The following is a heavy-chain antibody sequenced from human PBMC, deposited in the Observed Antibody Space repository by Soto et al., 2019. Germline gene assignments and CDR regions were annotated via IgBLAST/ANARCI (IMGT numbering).Heavy chain of an antibody. D-gene: IGHD1-26*01. J-gene: IGHJ4*02. CDR1: GFMFSGCS. CDR2: ICSRSQTI. CDR3: AREDIMGTRSFDY. V-gene: IGHV3-48*02. Sequence: GGSLRLSCGVSGFMFSGCSMNWVRQAPGKGLEWLSYICSRSQTIYYADSVRGRFTISRDNARNSLYLQMNSLRDDDTAVYFCAREDIMGTRSFDYWGQGALVTVYS.